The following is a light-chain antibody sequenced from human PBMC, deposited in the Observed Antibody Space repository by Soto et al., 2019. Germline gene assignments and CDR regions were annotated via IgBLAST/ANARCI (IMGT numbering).Light chain of an antibody. J-gene: IGKJ1*01. V-gene: IGKV3-15*01. CDR1: QSVSSN. CDR2: GAS. Sequence: EIVMTQSPATLSVSPGDRATLSCRASQSVSSNLAWYQQKPGQPPRLLIYGASTRATGIPARFSGSGSVTEFTLTISSLQSEDIAIYYCQQYDYWPVTFGQGTKV. CDR3: QQYDYWPVT.